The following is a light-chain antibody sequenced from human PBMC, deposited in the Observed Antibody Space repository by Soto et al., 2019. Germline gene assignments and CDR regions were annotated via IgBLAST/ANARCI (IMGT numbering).Light chain of an antibody. Sequence: QSALTQPASVSGSPGQSITVSCTGTNSDLGGYNYVSWYQHHPGKAPKLMIYEVSNRPSGVSNRFSGSKSGNTASLAISGXKAXXXADYXCSXXXSXGTLVFGTGTKLTVL. CDR3: SXXXSXGTLV. J-gene: IGLJ1*01. V-gene: IGLV2-14*01. CDR2: EVS. CDR1: NSDLGGYNY.